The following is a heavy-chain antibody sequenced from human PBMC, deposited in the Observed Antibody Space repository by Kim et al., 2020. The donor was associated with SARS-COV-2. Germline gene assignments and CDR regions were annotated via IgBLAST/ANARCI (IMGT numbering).Heavy chain of an antibody. CDR3: ARSLRFGESPADY. CDR1: GFTFSSYS. J-gene: IGHJ4*02. Sequence: GGSLRLSCAASGFTFSSYSMNWVRQAPGKGLEWVSSISSSSSYIYYADSVKGRFTISRDNAKNSLYLQMNSLRAEDTAVYYCARSLRFGESPADYWGQGTLVTVSS. D-gene: IGHD3-10*01. V-gene: IGHV3-21*01. CDR2: ISSSSSYI.